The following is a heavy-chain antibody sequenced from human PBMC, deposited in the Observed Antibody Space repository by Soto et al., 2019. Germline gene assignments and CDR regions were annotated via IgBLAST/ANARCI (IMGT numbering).Heavy chain of an antibody. D-gene: IGHD3-16*02. CDR3: VLVWCPCSYRYLFSF. CDR1: GFTFSNAW. J-gene: IGHJ4*01. Sequence: PGGSLRLSCAASGFTFSNAWMSWVRQAPGKGLEWVGRIKSKTDGGTTDYAAPVKGRFTISRDDSKNTLYLQMNSLRVEDTAVYYCVLVWCPCSYRYLFSFRGQRTPVTVSS. V-gene: IGHV3-15*01. CDR2: IKSKTDGGTT.